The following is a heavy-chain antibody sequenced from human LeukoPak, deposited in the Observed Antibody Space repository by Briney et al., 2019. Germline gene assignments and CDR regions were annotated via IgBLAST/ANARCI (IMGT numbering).Heavy chain of an antibody. CDR1: GYTFTGYY. Sequence: ASVKVSCKASGYTFTGYYMHWVRQAPGQGLEWMGWINPNSGGTNYAQKFQGRVTMTRDTSISTAYMELSGLRSDDTAVYYCARTPTTVTTWDHWGQGTLVTVSS. V-gene: IGHV1-2*02. CDR3: ARTPTTVTTWDH. D-gene: IGHD4-17*01. J-gene: IGHJ4*02. CDR2: INPNSGGT.